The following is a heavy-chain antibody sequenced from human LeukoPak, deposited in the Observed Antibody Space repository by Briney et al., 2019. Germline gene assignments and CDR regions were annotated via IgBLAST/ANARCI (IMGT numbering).Heavy chain of an antibody. CDR2: INAGNGNT. CDR3: ARSDFHRGSYYKKVEGYFDY. V-gene: IGHV1-3*01. D-gene: IGHD3-10*01. J-gene: IGHJ4*02. CDR1: GYTFTSYA. Sequence: ASVKVSCKASGYTFTSYAMHWVRQAPGQRLEWMGWINAGNGNTKYSQKFQGRVTITRDTSASTAYMELSSLRSEDTAVYYCARSDFHRGSYYKKVEGYFDYWGQGTLVTVSS.